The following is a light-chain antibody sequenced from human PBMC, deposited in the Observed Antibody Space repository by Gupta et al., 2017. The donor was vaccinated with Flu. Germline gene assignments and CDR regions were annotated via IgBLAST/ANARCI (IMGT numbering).Light chain of an antibody. J-gene: IGKJ1*01. CDR2: WAT. CDR1: QSILWSSNNKNC. Sequence: VSLGGRATINCKSSQSILWSSNNKNCWCLYQKQAGYPSVLLICWATSRDCGLPSFISGGSCAAFTLKISRREADDVVAVYCCQPLQGPRTFGQGTKVEIK. V-gene: IGKV4-1*01. CDR3: QPLQGPRT.